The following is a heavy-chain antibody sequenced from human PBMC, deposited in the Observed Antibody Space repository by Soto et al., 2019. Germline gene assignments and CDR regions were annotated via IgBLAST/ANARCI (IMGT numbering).Heavy chain of an antibody. J-gene: IGHJ3*02. CDR2: ISYDGSNK. D-gene: IGHD1-26*01. Sequence: GGSLRLSCAASGFTFSSYGMHWVRQAPGKGLEWVAVISYDGSNKYYADSVKGRFTISRDNSKNTLYLQMNSLRAEDTAVYYCAKDFVYMEQDAFDIWGQGTMVTVSS. CDR1: GFTFSSYG. V-gene: IGHV3-30*18. CDR3: AKDFVYMEQDAFDI.